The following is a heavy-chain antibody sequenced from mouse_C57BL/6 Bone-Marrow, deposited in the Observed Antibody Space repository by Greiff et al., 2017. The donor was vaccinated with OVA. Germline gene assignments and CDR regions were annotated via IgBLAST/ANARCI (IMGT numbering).Heavy chain of an antibody. V-gene: IGHV5-16*01. CDR2: INYDGSST. Sequence: EVKLMESEGGLVQPGSSMKLSCTASGFTFSDYYMAWVRQVPEKGLEWVANINYDGSSTYYLDSLKSRFIISRDHAKNILYLQMSSLKSEDTATYYCARERSYYAMDYWGQGTSVTVSS. CDR3: ARERSYYAMDY. J-gene: IGHJ4*01. CDR1: GFTFSDYY.